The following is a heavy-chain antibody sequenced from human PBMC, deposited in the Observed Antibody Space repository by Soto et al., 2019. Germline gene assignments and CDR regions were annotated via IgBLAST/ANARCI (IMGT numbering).Heavy chain of an antibody. D-gene: IGHD2-2*01. CDR3: ATSSQLTVRAPWDY. Sequence: VQLVQSGAEVKKPGSSVKVSCKASGGTFSSYAISWVRQAPGQGLEWMGGIIPIFGTANYAQKFQGRVTITADESTSTDYMELSSLRSEDTAVYYCATSSQLTVRAPWDYWGQGTLVTVSS. CDR1: GGTFSSYA. J-gene: IGHJ4*02. V-gene: IGHV1-69*01. CDR2: IIPIFGTA.